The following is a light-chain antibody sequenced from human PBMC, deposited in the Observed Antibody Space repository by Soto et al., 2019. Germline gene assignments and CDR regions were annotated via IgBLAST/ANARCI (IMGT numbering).Light chain of an antibody. CDR1: QDISNR. CDR3: QHCFTVPYT. V-gene: IGKV1-33*01. Sequence: DIQMTQSPSSLSASVGDRITITCQASQDISNRLNWYHQKPGKAPNLLIYDASNLAAGVPSGFSGSGSGTDFTFSSSSLQPEDMGTYYCQHCFTVPYTFGQGTKLEIK. CDR2: DAS. J-gene: IGKJ2*01.